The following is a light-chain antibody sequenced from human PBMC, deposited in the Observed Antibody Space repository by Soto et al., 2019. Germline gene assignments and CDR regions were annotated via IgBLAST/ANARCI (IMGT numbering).Light chain of an antibody. V-gene: IGLV2-8*01. CDR1: SSDVGGYNY. Sequence: QSALTQPASVSGSPGQSITISCTGTSSDVGGYNYVSWYQQHPGKAPKVMIYEVTKRPSGVPDRFSGFKAGNTASLTVFGLQAEDEADYYCGSFAGPVWVFGGGTKLTVL. J-gene: IGLJ3*02. CDR2: EVT. CDR3: GSFAGPVWV.